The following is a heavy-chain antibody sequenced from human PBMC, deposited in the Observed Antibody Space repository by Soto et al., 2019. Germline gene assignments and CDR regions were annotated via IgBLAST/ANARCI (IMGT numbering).Heavy chain of an antibody. V-gene: IGHV3-21*01. CDR3: GRDAYHRDAFDT. J-gene: IGHJ3*02. CDR2: ISASSSSI. Sequence: DVQLVESGGDLVKPGGSLRLSCAASGFNFITFSMNWVRQAPGKGLEWVSSISASSSSIYYEESVKGRFTVSRDNAKNSLYLQMNSLTAEDPALYYCGRDAYHRDAFDTWGQGKTVNVSS. CDR1: GFNFITFS.